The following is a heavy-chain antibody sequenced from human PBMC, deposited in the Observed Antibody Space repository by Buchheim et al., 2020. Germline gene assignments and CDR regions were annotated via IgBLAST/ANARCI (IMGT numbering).Heavy chain of an antibody. CDR3: ARNGYQHFGMDV. D-gene: IGHD2-2*01. CDR2: IYYTGGT. Sequence: QPQLQESGPGLVKPSETLSLTCTVSGGSISSSSYNWGWIRQPPGKGLEWIGSIYYTGGTYYNPSLKSRVTISAETSKNQFSLKLSSVTAADTAVYYCARNGYQHFGMDVWGQGTT. V-gene: IGHV4-39*07. CDR1: GGSISSSSYN. J-gene: IGHJ6*02.